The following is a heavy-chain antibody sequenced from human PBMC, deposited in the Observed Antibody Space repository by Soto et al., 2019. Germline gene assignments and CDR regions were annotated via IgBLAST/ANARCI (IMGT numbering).Heavy chain of an antibody. D-gene: IGHD3-3*01. CDR2: IKQGGGGK. CDR3: AKEIPEYDFWSGYSPGSAFHI. J-gene: IGHJ3*02. CDR1: GFTFSSLW. V-gene: IGHV3-7*05. Sequence: GGSLRLSCAASGFTFSSLWMSWVRQDPGKGLEWVANIKQGGGGKNYADSVKGRFTISRDNSKNALYLQMNSLRAEDTAVYYCAKEIPEYDFWSGYSPGSAFHIWGQGTMVTVSS.